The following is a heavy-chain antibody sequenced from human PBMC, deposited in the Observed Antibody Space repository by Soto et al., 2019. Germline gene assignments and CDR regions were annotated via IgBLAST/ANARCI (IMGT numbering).Heavy chain of an antibody. D-gene: IGHD6-6*01. CDR1: GFTFSGYN. J-gene: IGHJ4*02. CDR3: ARRYTISSAHHLAP. CDR2: ITSSGGNT. V-gene: IGHV3-11*01. Sequence: QVQLVESGGGLVKPGGSLRLSCAASGFTFSGYNMSWIRQAPGKGLEWVSYITSSGGNTFDAESVKGRFTISRENTMNLLYLQMNSLSAEDTAVYYCARRYTISSAHHLAPGGEGTLVTVCS.